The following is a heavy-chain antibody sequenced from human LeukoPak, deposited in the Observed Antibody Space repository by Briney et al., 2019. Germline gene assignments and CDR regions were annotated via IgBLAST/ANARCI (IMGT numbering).Heavy chain of an antibody. J-gene: IGHJ6*03. CDR2: INHSGST. V-gene: IGHV4-34*01. CDR3: ARPHLGDSRGSGYYYYMDV. CDR1: GGSFSGYY. Sequence: KPSETLSLTCAVYGGSFSGYYWSWSRQPPGKGLEWIGEINHSGSTNYNPSLKSRVTISLDTSKNQFTLKLSFVTASDTAVYYCARPHLGDSRGSGYYYYMDVWGKGTTVTVSS. D-gene: IGHD3-10*01.